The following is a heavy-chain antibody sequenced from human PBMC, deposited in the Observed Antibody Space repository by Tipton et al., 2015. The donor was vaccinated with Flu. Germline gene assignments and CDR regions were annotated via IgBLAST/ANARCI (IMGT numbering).Heavy chain of an antibody. CDR3: AKLVYFDSSGYYRYYFDY. D-gene: IGHD3-22*01. Sequence: TLSLTCTVSGDSINSDYYWGWIRQPPGKGLEWIGNIFHTGSTYHNPSLKGRVTLSVDRSKNQFSLKVISVTAADTAVYYCAKLVYFDSSGYYRYYFDYWGQGTLVTVST. V-gene: IGHV4-38-2*02. CDR1: GDSINSDYY. J-gene: IGHJ4*02. CDR2: IFHTGST.